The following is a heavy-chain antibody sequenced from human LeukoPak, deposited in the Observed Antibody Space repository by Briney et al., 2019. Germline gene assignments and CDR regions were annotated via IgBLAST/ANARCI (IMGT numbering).Heavy chain of an antibody. Sequence: SETLSLTCTVSGGSISSGDYYWSWIRQPPGKGLEWIGYIYYSGSTYYNPSLKSRVTISVDASKNQFSLKLSSVTAADTAAYYCAREVDYDSSGYYYIYWGQGTLVTVSS. D-gene: IGHD3-22*01. CDR3: AREVDYDSSGYYYIY. CDR2: IYYSGST. CDR1: GGSISSGDYY. J-gene: IGHJ4*02. V-gene: IGHV4-30-4*08.